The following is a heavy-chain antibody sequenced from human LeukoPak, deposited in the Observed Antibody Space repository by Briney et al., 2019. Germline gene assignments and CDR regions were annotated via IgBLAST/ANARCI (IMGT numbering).Heavy chain of an antibody. Sequence: GGSLGLSCAASGFTFSTYGLHWVRQAPGKGLEWVALIWYDGSNKYYADSVKGRFTISRDNSKNTLYLQMNSLRAEDTAVYYCAREKQKYSSGWYCLDYWGQGTLVTVSS. J-gene: IGHJ4*02. CDR3: AREKQKYSSGWYCLDY. CDR2: IWYDGSNK. D-gene: IGHD6-19*01. CDR1: GFTFSTYG. V-gene: IGHV3-33*01.